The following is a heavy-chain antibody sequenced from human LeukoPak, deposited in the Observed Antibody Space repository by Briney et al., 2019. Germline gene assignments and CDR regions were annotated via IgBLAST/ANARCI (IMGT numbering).Heavy chain of an antibody. V-gene: IGHV3-53*01. Sequence: GGSLRLSCAASGFTVSSNYMSWARQAPGKGLAWVSGIYSGGSTYYADSVKGRFTISRDNSKNTLYLQKNSLRAEHTAVYYCAREWVDSSVYYNYLGQGTLVTVS. CDR3: AREWVDSSVYYNY. CDR2: IYSGGST. D-gene: IGHD3-22*01. J-gene: IGHJ4*02. CDR1: GFTVSSNY.